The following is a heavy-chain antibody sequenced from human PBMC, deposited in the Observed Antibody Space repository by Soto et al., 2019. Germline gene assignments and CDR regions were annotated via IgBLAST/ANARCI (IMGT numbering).Heavy chain of an antibody. CDR3: SRGRSPYYGYFDP. CDR1: GFTFSGDW. J-gene: IGHJ5*02. CDR2: ILPDGTTT. D-gene: IGHD3-3*01. Sequence: PGGSLRLSCVASGFTFSGDWMHWVRQVPGKGLVWVSRILPDGTTTYYADSVKGRFTISRDNAKNTLYLQMNGLRADDTAVYYCSRGRSPYYGYFDPWGPGTPVTVSS. V-gene: IGHV3-74*01.